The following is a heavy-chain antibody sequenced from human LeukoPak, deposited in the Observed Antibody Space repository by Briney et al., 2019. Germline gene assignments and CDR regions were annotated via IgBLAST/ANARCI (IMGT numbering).Heavy chain of an antibody. Sequence: ASVKVSCKASGGTFSSYAISWVRQAPGQGLEWMGGIISIFGTANYAQKFQGRVTITADESTSTAYMELSSLRSEDTAVYYCARVILSAAAGLLFDYWGQGTLVTVSS. CDR3: ARVILSAAAGLLFDY. V-gene: IGHV1-69*13. J-gene: IGHJ4*02. CDR2: IISIFGTA. D-gene: IGHD6-13*01. CDR1: GGTFSSYA.